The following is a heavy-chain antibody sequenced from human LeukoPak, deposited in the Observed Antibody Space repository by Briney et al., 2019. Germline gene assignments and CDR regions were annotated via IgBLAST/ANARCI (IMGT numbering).Heavy chain of an antibody. Sequence: GGSLTLSCAASGFTFSNTWMYWVRHGPGKGLVWVSRIYNDETSATYADSVKGRFTISRDNAKNTLYLQMDSLRVDDTAVYYCARGAPIDYWGQGTLVTVSS. CDR2: IYNDETSA. J-gene: IGHJ4*02. V-gene: IGHV3-74*01. CDR3: ARGAPIDY. CDR1: GFTFSNTW.